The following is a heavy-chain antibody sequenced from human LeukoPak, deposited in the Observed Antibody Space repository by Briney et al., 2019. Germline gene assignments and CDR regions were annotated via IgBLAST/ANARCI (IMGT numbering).Heavy chain of an antibody. D-gene: IGHD3-10*01. CDR2: IKSKTDGGTT. J-gene: IGHJ5*02. Sequence: GGSLRLSCAASGFTFSNAWMSWVRQAPGKGLEWVGRIKSKTDGGTTDYAAPVKGRFTISRDDSKNTLYLQMNSLKTEDTAVYYCTTEDPRYYYGSGSYPNWFDPWGQGTLVTVSS. CDR1: GFTFSNAW. V-gene: IGHV3-15*01. CDR3: TTEDPRYYYGSGSYPNWFDP.